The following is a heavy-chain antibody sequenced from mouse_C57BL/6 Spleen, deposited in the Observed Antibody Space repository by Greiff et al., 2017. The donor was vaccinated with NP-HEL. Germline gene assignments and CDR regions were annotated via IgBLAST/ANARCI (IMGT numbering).Heavy chain of an antibody. CDR1: GYTFTEYT. Sequence: QVQLKESGAELVKPGASVKLSCKASGYTFTEYTIHWVKQRSGQGLEWIGWFYPGSGSIKYNEKFKDKATLTADKSSSTVYMELSRLTSEDSAVYFCTRHEDGLYGSSPYWYFDVWGTGTTVTVSS. CDR3: TRHEDGLYGSSPYWYFDV. J-gene: IGHJ1*03. D-gene: IGHD1-1*01. CDR2: FYPGSGSI. V-gene: IGHV1-62-2*01.